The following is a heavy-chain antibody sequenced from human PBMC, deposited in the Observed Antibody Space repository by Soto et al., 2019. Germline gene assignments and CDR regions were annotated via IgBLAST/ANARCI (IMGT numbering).Heavy chain of an antibody. CDR1: GFTFSIYD. Sequence: QVQLVESGGGVVQPGRSLRLSCAASGFTFSIYDMHWVRQAAGKWLEWVAVISYDGSNKYYADSVKGRFTISRDNSKNTLYLQMNSLRAEDTAVNYCAKDTGIVGATIYYYYGMDVWGQGTTVTVSS. D-gene: IGHD1-26*01. J-gene: IGHJ6*02. CDR2: ISYDGSNK. V-gene: IGHV3-30*18. CDR3: AKDTGIVGATIYYYYGMDV.